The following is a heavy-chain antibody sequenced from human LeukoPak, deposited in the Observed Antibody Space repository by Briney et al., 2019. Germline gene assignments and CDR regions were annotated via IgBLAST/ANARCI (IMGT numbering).Heavy chain of an antibody. CDR2: ISSNGGST. Sequence: GGSLRLSCAASGFTFSSYAMHWVRQAPGKGLEYVSAISSNGGSTYYANSVKGRFTISRDNSKNTLYLQMGSLRAEDMAVYYCARVAGEQQLVDYFDYWGQGTLVTVSS. V-gene: IGHV3-64*01. J-gene: IGHJ4*02. CDR1: GFTFSSYA. CDR3: ARVAGEQQLVDYFDY. D-gene: IGHD6-13*01.